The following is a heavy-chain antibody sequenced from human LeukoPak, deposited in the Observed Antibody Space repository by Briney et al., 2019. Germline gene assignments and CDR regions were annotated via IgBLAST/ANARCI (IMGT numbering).Heavy chain of an antibody. CDR3: AKWGDYDILTGYYDSDY. D-gene: IGHD3-9*01. Sequence: GGSLRLSCAASGFTFSSYAMSWVRQAPGKGLEWVSAISGSGGSTYYADSVKGRFTISRDNSKNTLYLQMNTLRAEDTAVYYCAKWGDYDILTGYYDSDYWGQGTLVTVSS. CDR1: GFTFSSYA. J-gene: IGHJ4*02. CDR2: ISGSGGST. V-gene: IGHV3-23*01.